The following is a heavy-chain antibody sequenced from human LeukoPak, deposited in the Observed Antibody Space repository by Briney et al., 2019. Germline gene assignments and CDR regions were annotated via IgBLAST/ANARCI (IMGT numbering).Heavy chain of an antibody. CDR1: GYTFTGYY. D-gene: IGHD3-22*01. J-gene: IGHJ4*02. CDR2: INPNSGGT. CDR3: ARGGYYDSSGYYYPFDY. Sequence: ASVKVPCKASGYTFTGYYMHGVRQAPGQGLEWMGWINPNSGGTNSAHKFQGRVTMTRDTSISTAYMELSRLRSDDTAVYYCARGGYYDSSGYYYPFDYWGQGTLVTVSS. V-gene: IGHV1-2*07.